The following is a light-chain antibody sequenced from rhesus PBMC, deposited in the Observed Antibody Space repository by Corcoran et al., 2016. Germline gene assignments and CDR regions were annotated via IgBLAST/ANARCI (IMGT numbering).Light chain of an antibody. CDR2: RRS. CDR3: QQGHSIPYS. J-gene: IGKJ2*01. V-gene: IGKV3S9*01. Sequence: EIVLTQSPASMAVSQGERVTISCTASSSVTTKYLNWYQQKQGFPPRLLVYRRSRLASGVPGRFSGSGSGTSYTLPIRGVETEDPANSYCQQGHSIPYSFGQGTKVEIK. CDR1: SSVTTKY.